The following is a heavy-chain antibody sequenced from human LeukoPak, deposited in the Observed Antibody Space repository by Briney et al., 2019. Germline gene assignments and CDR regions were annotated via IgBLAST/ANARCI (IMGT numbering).Heavy chain of an antibody. V-gene: IGHV3-30*02. CDR2: IRYDGSNK. Sequence: GGSPRLSCAASGFTFSSYGMHWVRQAPGKGLEWVAFIRYDGSNKYYADSVKGRFTISRDNSKNTLYLQMNSLRAEDTAVYYCAILHGPLAMVRGIKYYYYGMDVWGQGTTVTVSS. J-gene: IGHJ6*02. D-gene: IGHD3-10*01. CDR3: AILHGPLAMVRGIKYYYYGMDV. CDR1: GFTFSSYG.